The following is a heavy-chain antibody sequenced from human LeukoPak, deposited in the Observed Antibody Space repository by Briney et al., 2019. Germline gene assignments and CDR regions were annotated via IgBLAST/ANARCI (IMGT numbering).Heavy chain of an antibody. CDR3: AREGTITGTQPFDY. V-gene: IGHV4-59*01. D-gene: IGHD1-20*01. CDR2: IYYSGST. Sequence: SETLSPTCTVSGGSISSYYWSWIRQPPGKGLEWIGYIYYSGSTNYNPSFKSRVTISVDTSKNQFSLKLSSVTAADTAVYYCAREGTITGTQPFDYWGQGTLVTVSS. CDR1: GGSISSYY. J-gene: IGHJ4*02.